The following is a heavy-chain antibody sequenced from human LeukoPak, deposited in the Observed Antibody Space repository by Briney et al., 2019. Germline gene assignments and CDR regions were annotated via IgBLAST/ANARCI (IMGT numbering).Heavy chain of an antibody. D-gene: IGHD5-12*01. CDR2: IYYTGSI. V-gene: IGHV4-59*01. CDR1: GGSISRNY. CDR3: ARALGSVGYVYFDY. Sequence: SETLSLTCTVSGGSISRNYWSWIRKPPGKGLQWIGYIYYTGSINYNPSLKSRVTISVDTSKNQFSLRLSSVTAADTAVYYCARALGSVGYVYFDYWGQGTLVIVSS. J-gene: IGHJ4*02.